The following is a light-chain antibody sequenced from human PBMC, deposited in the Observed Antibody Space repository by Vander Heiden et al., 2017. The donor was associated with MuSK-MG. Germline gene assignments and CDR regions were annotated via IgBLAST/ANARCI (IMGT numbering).Light chain of an antibody. J-gene: IGKJ4*01. V-gene: IGKV1-39*01. Sequence: DIQMTQSPSSLSASIGDRVTITCRASQSISTYLNWYQQKPGKAPNLLIYAASSLQSGVPSRFSGSGSGTDFTLTISSLQPEDFATYYCQQSYITPPTFGGGTKVXIK. CDR3: QQSYITPPT. CDR2: AAS. CDR1: QSISTY.